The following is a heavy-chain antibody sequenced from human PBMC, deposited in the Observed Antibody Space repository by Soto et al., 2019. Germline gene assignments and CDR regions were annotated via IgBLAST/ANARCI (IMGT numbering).Heavy chain of an antibody. CDR2: ISGSGITT. CDR3: TRDSRYGSGLYYGLDV. J-gene: IGHJ6*02. Sequence: VQLVESGGGLVKPRGSLRLSCAASGFNFSDSYMSWVRQAPGKGLEWISYISGSGITTAYTGSVKGRFTVSRDNAKNLLFLQLNSLRVDDTAVYYCTRDSRYGSGLYYGLDVWGQGTSVTVSS. D-gene: IGHD3-10*01. CDR1: GFNFSDSY. V-gene: IGHV3-11*01.